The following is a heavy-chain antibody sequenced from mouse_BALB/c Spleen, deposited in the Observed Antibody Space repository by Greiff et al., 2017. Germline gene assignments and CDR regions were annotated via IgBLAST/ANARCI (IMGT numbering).Heavy chain of an antibody. Sequence: EVKLVESGGGLVKPGGSLKLSCAASGFTFSSYAMSWVRQSPEKRLEWVAEISSGGSYTYYPDTVTGRFTISRDNAKNTLYLEMSSLRSEDTAMYYGARETTVVGNGYAMDYWGQGTSVTVSS. CDR3: ARETTVVGNGYAMDY. CDR2: ISSGGSYT. J-gene: IGHJ4*01. V-gene: IGHV5-9-4*01. D-gene: IGHD1-1*01. CDR1: GFTFSSYA.